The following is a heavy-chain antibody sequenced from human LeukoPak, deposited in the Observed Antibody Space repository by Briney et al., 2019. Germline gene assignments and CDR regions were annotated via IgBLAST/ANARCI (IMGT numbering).Heavy chain of an antibody. J-gene: IGHJ4*02. CDR2: IGTGGET. V-gene: IGHV3-23*01. CDR3: AKRVTVTTKYFDS. CDR1: GFTFSSYG. D-gene: IGHD4-17*01. Sequence: PGGSLRLSCAASGFTFSSYGMSWVRQAPGQGLEWVSVIGTGGETHYADSVRGRFTISRNNFKNTLYLQMNGLRAEDTAVYYCAKRVTVTTKYFDSWGQGTLVTVSS.